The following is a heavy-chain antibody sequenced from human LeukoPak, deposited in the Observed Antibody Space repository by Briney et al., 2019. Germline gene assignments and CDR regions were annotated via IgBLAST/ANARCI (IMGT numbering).Heavy chain of an antibody. V-gene: IGHV1-24*01. CDR1: GYTLTELS. D-gene: IGHD3-9*01. Sequence: GSVTVSCKVSGYTLTELSMHWVGQAPGKGREGMGGCHPEDGETIYAQKFEGRVTMTEDTSTDTAYMELSSLRSEDTAVYYCATEKTGYDILTGQRGYYFDYWGQGTLVTVSS. CDR2: CHPEDGET. J-gene: IGHJ4*02. CDR3: ATEKTGYDILTGQRGYYFDY.